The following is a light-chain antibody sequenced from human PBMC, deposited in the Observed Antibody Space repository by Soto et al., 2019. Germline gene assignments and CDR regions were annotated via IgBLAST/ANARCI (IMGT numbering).Light chain of an antibody. V-gene: IGKV3-15*01. CDR2: DAS. Sequence: EIVMTQSPVTLSVSPGESATLSCRASQSVSSNLAWHQQKPGQAPRILMYDASTRATGISARFSGSGSGTEFTLTISSLQSEDFAVYYCQQYHNWPITFGQGTRLEIK. CDR1: QSVSSN. J-gene: IGKJ5*01. CDR3: QQYHNWPIT.